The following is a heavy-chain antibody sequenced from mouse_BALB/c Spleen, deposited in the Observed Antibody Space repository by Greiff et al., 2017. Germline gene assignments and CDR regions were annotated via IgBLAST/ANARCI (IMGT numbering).Heavy chain of an antibody. CDR1: GFTFSSFG. CDR3: ARWADYDGAMDY. J-gene: IGHJ4*01. CDR2: ISSGSSTI. D-gene: IGHD2-4*01. Sequence: EVQLVESGGGLVQPGGSRKLSCAASGFTFSSFGMHWVRQAPEKGLEWVAYISSGSSTIYYADTVKGRFTISRDNPKNTLFLQMTSLRSEDTAMYYCARWADYDGAMDYWGQGTSVTVSS. V-gene: IGHV5-17*02.